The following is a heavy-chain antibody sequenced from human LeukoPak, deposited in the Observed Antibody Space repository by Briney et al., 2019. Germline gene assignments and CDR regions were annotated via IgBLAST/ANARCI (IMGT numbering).Heavy chain of an antibody. CDR3: GAIAVAGGKSVCGYYYYGSDI. J-gene: IGHJ6*01. V-gene: IGHV4-4*02. CDR1: GGSIRSSNW. Sequence: SETVSLTCAVFGGSIRSSNWRGWLRHPPRKWLEWMGDIYHSGNTNYISSLKSRAIKSVDKWKNQYSLKLISVNAVDTAVYYCGAIAVAGGKSVCGYYYYGSDIWG. CDR2: IYHSGNT. D-gene: IGHD6-19*01.